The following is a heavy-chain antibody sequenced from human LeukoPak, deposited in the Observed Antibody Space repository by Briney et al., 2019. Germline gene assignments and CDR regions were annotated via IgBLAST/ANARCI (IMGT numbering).Heavy chain of an antibody. D-gene: IGHD2-15*01. Sequence: GRSLRLSCAASGFTFSSYAMHWVRQAPGKGLEWVAVISYDGSNKYYADSVKGRFTISRDNSKNTLYLQMNSLRAEDTAVYYCARGEAPYTPHGMDVWGQGTTVTVSS. J-gene: IGHJ6*02. CDR3: ARGEAPYTPHGMDV. CDR1: GFTFSSYA. CDR2: ISYDGSNK. V-gene: IGHV3-30-3*01.